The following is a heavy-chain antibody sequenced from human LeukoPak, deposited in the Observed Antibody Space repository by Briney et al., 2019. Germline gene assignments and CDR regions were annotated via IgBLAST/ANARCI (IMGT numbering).Heavy chain of an antibody. Sequence: SETLSLTCTVSGGSISSYYWSWIRQPPGKGLEWIGYIYYSGSTNYNPSLKSRVTISVDTSKNQFSLKLSSVTAADTAVYYCARGGGGTTAEMATITFDYWGQGTLVTVSS. V-gene: IGHV4-59*08. CDR2: IYYSGST. D-gene: IGHD5-24*01. CDR1: GGSISSYY. CDR3: ARGGGGTTAEMATITFDY. J-gene: IGHJ4*02.